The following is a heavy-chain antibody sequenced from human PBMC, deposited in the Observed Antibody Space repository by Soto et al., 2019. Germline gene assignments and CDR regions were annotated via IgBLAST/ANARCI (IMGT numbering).Heavy chain of an antibody. J-gene: IGHJ4*02. D-gene: IGHD6-19*01. V-gene: IGHV3-30-3*01. Sequence: QVQLVESGGGVVQPGRSLKLSCAASGFTFSSYAMHWVRQAPGTGLEWVAVISYDGSNKYYADSVKGRFTISRDNSKNTLYLQMNSLRAEDTAVYYCARDNSPYSSGWHNRHFDYWGQGTLVTVSS. CDR3: ARDNSPYSSGWHNRHFDY. CDR1: GFTFSSYA. CDR2: ISYDGSNK.